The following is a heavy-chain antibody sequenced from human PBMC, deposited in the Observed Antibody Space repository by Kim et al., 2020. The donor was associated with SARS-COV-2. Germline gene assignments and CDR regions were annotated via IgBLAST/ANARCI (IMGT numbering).Heavy chain of an antibody. CDR3: ARVMWFGELYFDY. V-gene: IGHV3-21*01. D-gene: IGHD3-10*01. Sequence: YADSVKGRFTISRDNAKNSLYLQMNSLRAEDTAVYYCARVMWFGELYFDYWGQGTLVTVSS. J-gene: IGHJ4*02.